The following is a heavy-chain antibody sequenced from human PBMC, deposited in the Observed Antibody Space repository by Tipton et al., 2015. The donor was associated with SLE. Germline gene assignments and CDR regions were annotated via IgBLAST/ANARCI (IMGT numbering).Heavy chain of an antibody. CDR3: ARHGRIAARDWYFDL. CDR1: GGSISSGSYY. Sequence: LRLSCTVSGGSISSGSYYWSWIRQPPGKGLEWIGYIYYSGSTNYNPSLKSRVTISVDTSKNQFSLKLSSVTAADTAVYYCARHGRIAARDWYFDLWGRGTLVTVSS. D-gene: IGHD6-6*01. J-gene: IGHJ2*01. V-gene: IGHV4-61*01. CDR2: IYYSGST.